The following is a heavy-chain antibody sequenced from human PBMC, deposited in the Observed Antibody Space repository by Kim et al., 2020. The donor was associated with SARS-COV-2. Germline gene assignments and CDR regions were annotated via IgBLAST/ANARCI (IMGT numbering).Heavy chain of an antibody. J-gene: IGHJ4*02. CDR2: ISSSSSYI. V-gene: IGHV3-21*01. CDR3: ARRAYYDYIWESYLVDYFDH. Sequence: GGSLRLSCAASGFTFSSYSMNWVRQAPGKGLEWVSSISSSSSYIYYADSVKGRFTISRDNAKNSLYLQMNSLRAEDTAVYYCARRAYYDYIWESYLVDYFDHWGRGTLVTVSS. CDR1: GFTFSSYS. D-gene: IGHD3-16*01.